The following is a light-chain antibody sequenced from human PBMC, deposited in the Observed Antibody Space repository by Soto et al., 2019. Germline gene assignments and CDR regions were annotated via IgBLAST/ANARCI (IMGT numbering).Light chain of an antibody. CDR3: QQYNNWPLT. CDR1: RSLSSN. J-gene: IGKJ4*01. CDR2: YAS. V-gene: IGKV3-15*01. Sequence: EIMMTQSPATLSVSPGERASLSCRASRSLSSNLAWYQQKPGQAPRLLIYYASTRATGIPARFSGSGSGTEFTLSISSLQSEDFAVYLCQQYNNWPLTFGGGTKVEIK.